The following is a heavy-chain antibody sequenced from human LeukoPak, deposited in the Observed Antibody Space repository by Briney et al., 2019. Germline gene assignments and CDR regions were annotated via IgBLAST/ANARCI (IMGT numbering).Heavy chain of an antibody. J-gene: IGHJ4*02. CDR3: ARGRGGYTGYENLDY. CDR1: GYPFSNFW. V-gene: IGHV5-51*01. CDR2: IYPDDSDT. Sequence: GESLKISFQVSGYPFSNFWIGWVRQRPGKGLECMGFIYPDDSDTTYSPSFQGQVSISADKSIRTAFLQWSSLKASDSAIYYCARGRGGYTGYENLDYWGQGTLVTVFS. D-gene: IGHD5-12*01.